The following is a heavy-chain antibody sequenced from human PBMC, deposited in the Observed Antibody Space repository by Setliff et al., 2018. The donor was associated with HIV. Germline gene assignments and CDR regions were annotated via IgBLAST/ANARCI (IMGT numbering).Heavy chain of an antibody. CDR2: IYTSGST. Sequence: SETLSLTCTVSGGSISSGSYYWTWIRQPAGKGLEWIGRIYTSGSTNYNPSLKSRVTISVDTSKNQFSLKLSSVTAADTAVYYCARDIHYDSSGYYFRGYWYFDLWGRGTLVTVSS. J-gene: IGHJ2*01. V-gene: IGHV4-61*02. CDR1: GGSISSGSYY. D-gene: IGHD3-22*01. CDR3: ARDIHYDSSGYYFRGYWYFDL.